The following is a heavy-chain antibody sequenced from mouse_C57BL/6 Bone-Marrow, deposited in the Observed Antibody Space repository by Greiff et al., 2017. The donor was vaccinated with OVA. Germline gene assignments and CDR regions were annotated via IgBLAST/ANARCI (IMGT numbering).Heavy chain of an antibody. Sequence: EVQLVESGGGLVKPGGSLKLSCAASGFTFSSYAMSWVRQTPEKRLEWVATISDGGSYTYYPDNVKGRFTISRDNAKNNLYLQMSHLKSEDTAMYYCARDLRFLFDYWGQGTTLTVSS. CDR3: ARDLRFLFDY. D-gene: IGHD2-14*01. CDR1: GFTFSSYA. CDR2: ISDGGSYT. J-gene: IGHJ2*01. V-gene: IGHV5-4*01.